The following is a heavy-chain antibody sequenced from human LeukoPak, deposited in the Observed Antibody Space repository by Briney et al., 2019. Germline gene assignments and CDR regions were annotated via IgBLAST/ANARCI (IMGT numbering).Heavy chain of an antibody. D-gene: IGHD3-22*01. Sequence: GESLQISCKGSGYRFTNYWIGWVRQVPGKGLEWMGIIYPGDSDVRYSPSFQGQVTISADKSISTAYLQWSSLKASDTAMYYCARRESSGSIDYWGQGTLVTVSS. J-gene: IGHJ4*02. CDR2: IYPGDSDV. CDR3: ARRESSGSIDY. CDR1: GYRFTNYW. V-gene: IGHV5-51*01.